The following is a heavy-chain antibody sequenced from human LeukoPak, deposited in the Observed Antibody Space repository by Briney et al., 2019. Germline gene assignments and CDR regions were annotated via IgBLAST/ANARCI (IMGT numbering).Heavy chain of an antibody. D-gene: IGHD2-15*01. CDR3: TRRYCGGGSCFYYYYMDV. J-gene: IGHJ6*03. CDR1: GFTFGDYA. V-gene: IGHV3-49*03. Sequence: GGSLRLSCAASGFTFGDYAMSWFRQAPGKGLEWVGFIRSHAYGGTPEYAASVQDRVTISRDDSKNSAYLELSSLKTEDTAVYYCTRRYCGGGSCFYYYYMDVWGNGTTVTVSS. CDR2: IRSHAYGGTP.